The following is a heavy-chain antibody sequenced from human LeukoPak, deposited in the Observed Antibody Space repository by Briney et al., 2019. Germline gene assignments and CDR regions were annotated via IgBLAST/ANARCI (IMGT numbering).Heavy chain of an antibody. CDR3: ARDYGETNLDY. CDR2: ISGSGSDI. D-gene: IGHD3-10*01. J-gene: IGHJ4*02. Sequence: GGSLRLSCATSGFSFSDYYMSWIRQAPGKGLEWLSYISGSGSDINYADSVKGRFTISRDNAKNSLYLQMNSLRAEDTALYYCARDYGETNLDYWGQGTLVTVSS. V-gene: IGHV3-11*05. CDR1: GFSFSDYY.